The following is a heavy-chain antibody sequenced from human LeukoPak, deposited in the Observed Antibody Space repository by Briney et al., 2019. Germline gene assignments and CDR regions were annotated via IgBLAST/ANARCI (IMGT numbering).Heavy chain of an antibody. CDR3: AKTPRSPGWFDP. Sequence: GGXLRLSCAASGFTFSSYAMSWVRQAPGKGLEGVSAISGSGGSTYYADSVKGRFTISRDNSKNTLYLQMNSLRAEDTAVYYCAKTPRSPGWFDPWGQGTLVTVSS. V-gene: IGHV3-23*01. D-gene: IGHD2-15*01. CDR2: ISGSGGST. J-gene: IGHJ5*02. CDR1: GFTFSSYA.